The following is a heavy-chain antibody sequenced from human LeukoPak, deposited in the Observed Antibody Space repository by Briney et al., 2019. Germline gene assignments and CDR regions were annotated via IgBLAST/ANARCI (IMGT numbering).Heavy chain of an antibody. CDR3: AGVGGGVGSTDGLDF. CDR2: IRNKANGYTT. CDR1: GFTFSAQY. V-gene: IGHV3-72*01. D-gene: IGHD3-16*01. J-gene: IGHJ3*01. Sequence: GGSLRLSCAASGFTFSAQYMDWVRQAPGKGLEWVGRIRNKANGYTTEYVASVRGRFIISRDDSKTYLYLQMTSLKPEATAVFSCAGVGGGVGSTDGLDFWGQGTMVTVSS.